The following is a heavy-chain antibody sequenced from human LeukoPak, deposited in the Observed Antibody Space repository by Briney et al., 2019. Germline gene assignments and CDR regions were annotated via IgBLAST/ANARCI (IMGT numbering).Heavy chain of an antibody. CDR1: GFTFSSYG. CDR3: AKFGGYDYYYYGMDV. D-gene: IGHD3-16*01. Sequence: GGSLRLSCAASGFTFSSYGMSWVRQAPGKGLEWVSAISGSGGSTYYADSVKGRFTISRDNSKNTLYLRMNSLRAEDTAVYYCAKFGGYDYYYYGMDVWGQGTTVTVSS. V-gene: IGHV3-23*01. CDR2: ISGSGGST. J-gene: IGHJ6*02.